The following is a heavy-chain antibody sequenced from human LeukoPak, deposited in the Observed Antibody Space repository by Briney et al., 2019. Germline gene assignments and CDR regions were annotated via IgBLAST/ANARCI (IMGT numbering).Heavy chain of an antibody. J-gene: IGHJ4*02. Sequence: PSETLSLTCTVSGDSISSYYWSWIRQPPGKGLEWIGYIYYSGSTKYNPSLKSRVTISVDTSKNQFSLKLSSVTAADTAVYYCARHEISSSWYPAFLDYWGQGTLVTVSS. CDR1: GDSISSYY. CDR2: IYYSGST. V-gene: IGHV4-59*08. CDR3: ARHEISSSWYPAFLDY. D-gene: IGHD6-13*01.